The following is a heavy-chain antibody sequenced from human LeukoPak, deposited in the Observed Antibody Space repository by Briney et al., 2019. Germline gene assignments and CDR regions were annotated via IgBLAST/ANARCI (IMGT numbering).Heavy chain of an antibody. CDR3: TTSVYNFFAY. V-gene: IGHV3-15*01. CDR2: IKTKTEGGTT. CDR1: GFTFTNAW. Sequence: GGSLRLSCAASGFTFTNAWMSWVRQVPGKGLEWVGRIKTKTEGGTTDYAAPVKGRFTISRDDSKNTLYLQMNSLKTEDTAVYFCTTSVYNFFAYWGQGTLVTVSS. D-gene: IGHD1-20*01. J-gene: IGHJ4*02.